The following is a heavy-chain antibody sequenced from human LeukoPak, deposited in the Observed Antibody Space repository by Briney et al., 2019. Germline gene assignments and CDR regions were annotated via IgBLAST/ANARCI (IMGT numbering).Heavy chain of an antibody. D-gene: IGHD3-10*01. CDR3: ASIPKYMVRGVTFRDY. V-gene: IGHV3-74*01. J-gene: IGHJ4*02. Sequence: GGSLRLSCAASGFTFSSYWMHWVRHAPGKGLVWVSRINSDGSSTSYADSVKGRFTISRDNAKNTLYLQMNSLRAEDTAVYYCASIPKYMVRGVTFRDYWGQGTLVTVSS. CDR1: GFTFSSYW. CDR2: INSDGSST.